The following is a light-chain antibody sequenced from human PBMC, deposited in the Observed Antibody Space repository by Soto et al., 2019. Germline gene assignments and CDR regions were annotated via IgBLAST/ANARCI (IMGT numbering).Light chain of an antibody. V-gene: IGLV2-14*01. Sequence: ALTQAASASGSPGQSITISCTGTSSDVGAYNHVSWYQQRPGKAPKVVIFEVNNRPSGVSNRFSGSKSGNTASLTISGLQTDDEADYYCASHTTSRTWVFGGGTKLTVL. J-gene: IGLJ3*02. CDR2: EVN. CDR1: SSDVGAYNH. CDR3: ASHTTSRTWV.